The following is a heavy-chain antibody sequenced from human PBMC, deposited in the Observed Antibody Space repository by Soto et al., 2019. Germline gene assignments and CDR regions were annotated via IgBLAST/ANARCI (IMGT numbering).Heavy chain of an antibody. CDR3: ERDREVVVVPAAMDPYFDY. Sequence: GSLQLACSASGFTFRSYSMNWVRQAAGKGLEWVSSISSSSSYIYYADSVKGRFTISRDNAKNSLYLQMNSLRAEDTAVYYCERDREVVVVPAAMDPYFDYWGQGTLVTVSS. CDR1: GFTFRSYS. D-gene: IGHD2-2*01. CDR2: ISSSSSYI. V-gene: IGHV3-21*01. J-gene: IGHJ4*02.